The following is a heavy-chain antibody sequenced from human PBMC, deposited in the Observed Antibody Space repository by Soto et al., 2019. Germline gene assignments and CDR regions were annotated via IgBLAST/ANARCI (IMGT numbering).Heavy chain of an antibody. CDR2: IYPQDSDT. CDR3: ARQRAWNDAFDF. CDR1: GYSFTTSW. V-gene: IGHV5-51*01. D-gene: IGHD1-1*01. J-gene: IGHJ4*02. Sequence: GESLKISCQGSGYSFTTSWIGWVRQMPGKGLEWMGVIYPQDSDTRYNPSFQGQVTFSADTSLSTAYLQWNSLKASDTATYYCARQRAWNDAFDFWGQGTLVTVSS.